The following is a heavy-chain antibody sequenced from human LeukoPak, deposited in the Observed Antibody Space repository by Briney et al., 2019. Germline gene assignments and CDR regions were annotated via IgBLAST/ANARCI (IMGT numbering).Heavy chain of an antibody. J-gene: IGHJ5*02. V-gene: IGHV4-39*01. CDR1: GGSISSSSYY. CDR2: IYYSGST. Sequence: SETLSLTCTVSGGSISSSSYYWGWIRQPPGKGLEWIGSIYYSGSTYYNPSLKSRVTISVDTTKNQFSLKLSSVTAADTAVYYCARRRCSSTSCYQSPHWFDPWGQGTLVTVSS. D-gene: IGHD2-2*01. CDR3: ARRRCSSTSCYQSPHWFDP.